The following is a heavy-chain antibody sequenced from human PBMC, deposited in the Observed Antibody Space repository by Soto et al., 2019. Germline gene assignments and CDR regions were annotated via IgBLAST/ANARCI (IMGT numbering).Heavy chain of an antibody. D-gene: IGHD3-16*01. V-gene: IGHV4-39*07. Sequence: PSETLSLTCTVSGGSMSSSSTYYWGWMRQPPGKGLEWIASFFIGGNTYYNPSVKTRATISEDTSKSYFSLKLSSVTAAVTAVYYCAKFRGGSLYGMDVWGQGTTVTVSS. CDR2: FFIGGNT. CDR3: AKFRGGSLYGMDV. J-gene: IGHJ6*02. CDR1: GGSMSSSSTYY.